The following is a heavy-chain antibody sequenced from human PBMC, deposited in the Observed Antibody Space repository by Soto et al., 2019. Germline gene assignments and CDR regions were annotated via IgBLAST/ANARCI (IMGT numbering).Heavy chain of an antibody. V-gene: IGHV3-23*01. D-gene: IGHD3-10*01. Sequence: EVQLLESGGGLVQPGGSLRLSCAASGYTFSSYAMSWVRQAPGKGLEWVSAISGSGGSTHYADSVKGRFTISRDNSKNTLYLQMHSLRAEDTAVYYCVKGDGAGSYATFDYWGQGTLFTVSS. J-gene: IGHJ4*02. CDR2: ISGSGGST. CDR3: VKGDGAGSYATFDY. CDR1: GYTFSSYA.